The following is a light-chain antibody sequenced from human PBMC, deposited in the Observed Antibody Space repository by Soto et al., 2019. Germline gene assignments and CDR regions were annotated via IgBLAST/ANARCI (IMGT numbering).Light chain of an antibody. CDR1: QSLLHSNGYNY. J-gene: IGKJ2*01. V-gene: IGKV2-28*01. Sequence: DIVMTQSPLSLPVTPGEPASISCRSSQSLLHSNGYNYLDWYLQKPGQSPQLLIYLGSNRASGVPDRFSGSGSGTAFTLKISRVEAEDVGVYYGMQSLQTPKNFGQGTKLDIK. CDR3: MQSLQTPKN. CDR2: LGS.